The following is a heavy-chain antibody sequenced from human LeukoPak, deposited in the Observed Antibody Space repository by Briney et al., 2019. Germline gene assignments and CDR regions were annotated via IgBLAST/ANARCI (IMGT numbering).Heavy chain of an antibody. CDR1: GGSISSSSYY. D-gene: IGHD3-3*01. J-gene: IGHJ4*02. V-gene: IGHV4-39*07. CDR3: ARCRYYDFWSGYLPFDY. CDR2: IYYSGST. Sequence: SETLSLTCTVSGGSISSSSYYWGWIRQPPGKGLEWIGSIYYSGSTYYNPSLKSRVTISVDTSKNQFSLKLSSVTAADTAVYYCARCRYYDFWSGYLPFDYWGQGTLVTVPS.